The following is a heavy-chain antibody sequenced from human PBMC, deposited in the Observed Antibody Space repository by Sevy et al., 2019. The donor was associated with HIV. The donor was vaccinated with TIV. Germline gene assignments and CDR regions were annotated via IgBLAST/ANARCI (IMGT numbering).Heavy chain of an antibody. CDR1: GYTFTGYY. CDR2: INPNSGGT. CDR3: ARGPVGETGTTLGWI. Sequence: ASVKVSCKASGYTFTGYYMHWVRQAPGQGLEWMGWINPNSGGTNYAQKFQGRVTMTRDTSISTAYMELSRRRSDDTAVYYCARGPVGETGTTLGWIWGQGTMVTVSS. J-gene: IGHJ3*02. V-gene: IGHV1-2*02. D-gene: IGHD1-7*01.